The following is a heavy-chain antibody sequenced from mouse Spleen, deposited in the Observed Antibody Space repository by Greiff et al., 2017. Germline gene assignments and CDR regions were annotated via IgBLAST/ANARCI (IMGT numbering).Heavy chain of an antibody. V-gene: IGHV5-17*01. Sequence: EVQLVESGGGLVTPGGSLQLSCAASGFPFSDYGMHWVRQAPSKGLEWVAYISSGSSTIYYADTVQGRFTSSRDNAKNTLFLQRNSLRSEDTARDYCARGYGKRGYARDYWGQGTSVTVSS. CDR1: GFPFSDYG. J-gene: IGHJ4*01. D-gene: IGHD1-1*01. CDR2: ISSGSSTI. CDR3: ARGYGKRGYARDY.